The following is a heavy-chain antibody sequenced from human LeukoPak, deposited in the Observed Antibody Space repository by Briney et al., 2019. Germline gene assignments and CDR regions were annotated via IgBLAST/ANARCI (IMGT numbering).Heavy chain of an antibody. D-gene: IGHD1-7*01. J-gene: IGHJ4*02. Sequence: GGSLRLSCAASGFTVNTYAMSWVRQAPGKGLEWVSGISGSGGNTYYADSVKGRFTISRDNSKNTLYLQMNSLRAEDTAVYYCAKDGKTRNWNYFQAKPVYWGQGTLVTVSS. CDR1: GFTVNTYA. V-gene: IGHV3-23*01. CDR3: AKDGKTRNWNYFQAKPVY. CDR2: ISGSGGNT.